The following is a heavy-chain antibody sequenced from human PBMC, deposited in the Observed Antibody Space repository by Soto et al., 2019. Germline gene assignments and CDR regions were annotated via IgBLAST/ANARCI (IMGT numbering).Heavy chain of an antibody. CDR3: ARVMVGGLVHYYYYYMDV. V-gene: IGHV3-33*01. D-gene: IGHD3-10*01. CDR2: IWYDGSNK. Sequence: VQLVESGGGVVQPGRSLRLSCAASGFTFSSYGMHWVRQAPGKGLEWVAVIWYDGSNKYYADSVKGRFTISRDNSKNTLYLQMNSLRAEDTAVYYCARVMVGGLVHYYYYYMDVWGKGTTVTVSS. CDR1: GFTFSSYG. J-gene: IGHJ6*03.